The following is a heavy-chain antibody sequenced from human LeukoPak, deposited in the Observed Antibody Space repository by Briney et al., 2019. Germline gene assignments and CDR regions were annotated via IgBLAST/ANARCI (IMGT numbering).Heavy chain of an antibody. J-gene: IGHJ6*02. CDR3: AREDVVLVDAVRYYYYGMDV. V-gene: IGHV1-46*01. CDR1: GYNFISYY. CDR2: INPSGGST. D-gene: IGHD2-8*01. Sequence: ASVKVSYKASGYNFISYYMQWVRQAPGQGLEWMGIINPSGGSTSYAQKFQDRVTMTRDTSTSTVYMELSSLKSEDTAVYYCAREDVVLVDAVRYYYYGMDVWGQGTTVTVSS.